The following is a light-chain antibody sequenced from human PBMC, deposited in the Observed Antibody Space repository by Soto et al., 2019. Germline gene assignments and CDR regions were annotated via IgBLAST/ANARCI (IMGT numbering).Light chain of an antibody. CDR2: GAS. J-gene: IGKJ1*01. Sequence: ETVLTQSPGTLSLSPGERATLSCRASQTIRSNYLAWYRQTPGQAPRLLIYGASNRATGIAARFSGSGSGTDSTLIFSRLEPEDFELYYCQQYGSSPWTFGQGTKGEIK. V-gene: IGKV3-20*01. CDR3: QQYGSSPWT. CDR1: QTIRSNY.